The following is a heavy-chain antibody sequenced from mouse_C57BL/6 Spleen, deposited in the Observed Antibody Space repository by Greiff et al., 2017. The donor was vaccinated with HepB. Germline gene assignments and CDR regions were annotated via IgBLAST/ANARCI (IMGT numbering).Heavy chain of an antibody. Sequence: VQLQQPGAELVKPGASVKLSCKASGYTFTSYWMHWVKQRPGQGLEWIGMVHPNSGSTNYNEKFKSKATLTVDKSSSTAYMQLSSLTSEDSAVYYCARLLRWDAMDYWGQGTSVTVSS. J-gene: IGHJ4*01. CDR1: GYTFTSYW. CDR3: ARLLRWDAMDY. CDR2: VHPNSGST. V-gene: IGHV1-64*01. D-gene: IGHD1-1*01.